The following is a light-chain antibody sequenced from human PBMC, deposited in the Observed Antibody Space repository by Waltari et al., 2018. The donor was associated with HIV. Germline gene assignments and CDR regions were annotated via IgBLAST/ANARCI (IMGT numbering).Light chain of an antibody. CDR3: QAWDKTVV. V-gene: IGLV3-1*01. CDR1: ELGDKY. Sequence: YGLTQAPSVSVSPGQTAYISCSGDELGDKYASWYQHKPGQSPVLVIYQDNKRPSGIPERFSGSNSGNTATLTIGETQAMDEADYYCQAWDKTVVFGGGTKLTV. CDR2: QDN. J-gene: IGLJ2*01.